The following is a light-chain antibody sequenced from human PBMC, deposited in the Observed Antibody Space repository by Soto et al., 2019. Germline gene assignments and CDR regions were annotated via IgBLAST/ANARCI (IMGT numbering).Light chain of an antibody. J-gene: IGKJ4*01. CDR1: QDIRTN. V-gene: IGKV1-16*02. CDR3: QQYNSYPLT. CDR2: VAS. Sequence: DIQMTQSPSSLSASVGDRVTITCRASQDIRTNLAWFQQKPGKAPKSLIYVASRLQSGVPSKFSGSGSGTDFTLTISSLQAEDFATYYCQQYNSYPLTFGGGTKVEIK.